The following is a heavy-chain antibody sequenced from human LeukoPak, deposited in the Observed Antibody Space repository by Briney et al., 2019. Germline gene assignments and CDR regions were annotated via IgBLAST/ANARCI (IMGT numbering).Heavy chain of an antibody. Sequence: ASVKVSCKASGYIFTGYGISWVRQAPGQGLEWMGWISAYNGNTNYAQKLQGRVAMTTDTYTSTAYMELRSLRSDDTAVYYCARVGAVAGILDGNWGQGTLVTVSS. D-gene: IGHD6-19*01. CDR2: ISAYNGNT. CDR1: GYIFTGYG. CDR3: ARVGAVAGILDGN. J-gene: IGHJ4*02. V-gene: IGHV1-18*01.